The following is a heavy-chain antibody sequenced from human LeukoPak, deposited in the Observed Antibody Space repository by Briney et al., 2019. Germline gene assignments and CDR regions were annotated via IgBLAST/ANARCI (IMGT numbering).Heavy chain of an antibody. CDR2: INPNSGGT. CDR1: GYTFTDYY. D-gene: IGHD2-2*02. V-gene: IGHV1-2*02. J-gene: IGHJ6*03. Sequence: ASVKVSCKTSGYTFTDYYMHWVRQAPGQGLEWMGWINPNSGGTNYAQKFYARVTMTRDMSTSTVYMELSSLRSEDTAEYYCARVAAEVVGVPGAIGFGWLRRDYYYMDVWGKGTTVTVSS. CDR3: ARVAAEVVGVPGAIGFGWLRRDYYYMDV.